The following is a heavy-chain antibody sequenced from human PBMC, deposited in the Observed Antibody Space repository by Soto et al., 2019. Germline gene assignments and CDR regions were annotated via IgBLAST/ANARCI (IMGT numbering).Heavy chain of an antibody. D-gene: IGHD2-2*01. J-gene: IGHJ4*02. CDR1: GFTFSSYA. V-gene: IGHV3-33*01. CDR3: AREKDCTSASCYRGHFDY. Sequence: LRLSCATSGFTFSSYAMHWVRQAPGKGLEWVAAIWYDGSNKYYADSVKGRFTISKDNSENTLYLQMNSLRAEGTAVYYCAREKDCTSASCYRGHFDYWGQGALVTVSS. CDR2: IWYDGSNK.